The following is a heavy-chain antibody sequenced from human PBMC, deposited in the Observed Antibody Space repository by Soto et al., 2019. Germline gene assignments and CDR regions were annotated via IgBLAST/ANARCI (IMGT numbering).Heavy chain of an antibody. J-gene: IGHJ6*02. D-gene: IGHD3-10*01. Sequence: GGSLRLSCAASGFTFSSYSMNWVRQAPGKGLEWVSYISSSSSTIYYADSVKGRFTISRDNAKNSLYLQMNSLRDEDTAVYYCARDHYYGSGSYYNEPGMDVWGQGTTVTVSS. CDR1: GFTFSSYS. CDR3: ARDHYYGSGSYYNEPGMDV. CDR2: ISSSSSTI. V-gene: IGHV3-48*02.